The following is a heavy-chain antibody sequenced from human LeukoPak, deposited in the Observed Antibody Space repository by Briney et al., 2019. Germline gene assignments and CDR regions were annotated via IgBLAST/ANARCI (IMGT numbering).Heavy chain of an antibody. J-gene: IGHJ3*02. CDR1: GFTFSSYS. D-gene: IGHD5-18*01. CDR2: ISSSSSYI. Sequence: GGSLRLSCAASGFTFSSYSMNWVRQAPGKGLEWVSSISSSSSYIYYADSVKGRFTISRDNAKNSLYLQMNSLRAEDTAVYYCARGVSTGGYSYGSASYDAFDIWGQGTMVTVSS. CDR3: ARGVSTGGYSYGSASYDAFDI. V-gene: IGHV3-21*01.